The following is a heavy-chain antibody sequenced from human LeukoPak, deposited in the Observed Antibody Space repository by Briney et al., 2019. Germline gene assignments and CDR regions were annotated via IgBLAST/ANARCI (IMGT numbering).Heavy chain of an antibody. CDR2: ISGSSGST. D-gene: IGHD2-15*01. CDR1: GFTFSSYA. J-gene: IGHJ4*02. Sequence: PGGSLRLSCAASGFTFSSYAMSWVRQAPGKGLEWVSGISGSSGSTFYADSVEGRFTISRDNAKNTLFLQMNSLRDEDTAVYYCAKDFPRNEIIVVPRGDNWGQGTLVTVSS. CDR3: AKDFPRNEIIVVPRGDN. V-gene: IGHV3-23*01.